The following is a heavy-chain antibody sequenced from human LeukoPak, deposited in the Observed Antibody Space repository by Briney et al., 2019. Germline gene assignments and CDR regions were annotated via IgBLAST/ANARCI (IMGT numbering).Heavy chain of an antibody. CDR2: INHSGST. D-gene: IGHD5-18*01. V-gene: IGHV4-34*01. CDR1: GGPFSGYY. J-gene: IGHJ4*02. Sequence: SETLSLTCAVYGGPFSGYYWSWIRQPPGKGLEWIGEINHSGSTNYNPSLKSRVTISVDTSKNQFSLKLSSVTAADTAVYYCARGLDAARPADYWGQGTLVTVSS. CDR3: ARGLDAARPADY.